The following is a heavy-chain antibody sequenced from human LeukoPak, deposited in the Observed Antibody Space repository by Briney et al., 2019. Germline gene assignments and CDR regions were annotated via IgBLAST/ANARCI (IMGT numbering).Heavy chain of an antibody. CDR3: TRVVLWDGDPRLFDP. CDR2: IRNKAYGGTT. V-gene: IGHV3-49*04. CDR1: GFTFGDYA. D-gene: IGHD4-17*01. Sequence: GGSLRLSCTASGFTFGDYAMSWVRQAPGKGVEGVGFIRNKAYGGTTEYAASVKGRFTISSDDSKSIAYLQMNSLKTEDTAVYYCTRVVLWDGDPRLFDPWGQGTLVTVSS. J-gene: IGHJ5*02.